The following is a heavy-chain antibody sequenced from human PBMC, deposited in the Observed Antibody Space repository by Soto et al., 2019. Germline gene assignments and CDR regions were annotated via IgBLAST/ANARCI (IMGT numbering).Heavy chain of an antibody. J-gene: IGHJ4*02. D-gene: IGHD2-15*01. CDR3: ARALPYCSAAACTYYFDY. CDR2: IYYSDTMSYSGST. CDR1: GGSISGYY. V-gene: IGHV4-59*01. Sequence: SETLSLKCTVSGGSISGYYWSWIRQSPGKGLEWIGFIYYSDTMSYSGSTTYNPSLKSRVTISIDTSKNQFSLKLSSVTAADTAVYYCARALPYCSAAACTYYFDYWGQGTLVTVSS.